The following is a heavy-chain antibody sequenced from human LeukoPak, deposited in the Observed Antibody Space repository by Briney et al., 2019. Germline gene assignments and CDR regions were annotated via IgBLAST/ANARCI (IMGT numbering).Heavy chain of an antibody. J-gene: IGHJ6*03. V-gene: IGHV1-18*01. D-gene: IGHD2-2*01. Sequence: ASVKVSCKASGYTFTSYGISWVRQAPGQGLEWMGWISAYNGNTNYAQKFQGRVTMTRNTSISTAYMELSSLRSEDTAVYYCARVRSTSNLYYYYYYMDVWGKGTTVTVSS. CDR1: GYTFTSYG. CDR3: ARVRSTSNLYYYYYYMDV. CDR2: ISAYNGNT.